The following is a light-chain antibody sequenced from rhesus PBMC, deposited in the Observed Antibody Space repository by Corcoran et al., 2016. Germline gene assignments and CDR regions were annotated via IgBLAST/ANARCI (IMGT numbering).Light chain of an antibody. V-gene: IGKV1S8*01. CDR1: QTISSY. CDR2: AAS. Sequence: DIQMTQSPSSLDASVGDRVTITCRASQTISSYLAWDQQKPGKVPKLLIFAASTLQSGVPSRFSGSGSWTDFTLPISSVQPKGFATYYCQQYSSRPWAFGQGTRVEIK. CDR3: QQYSSRPWA. J-gene: IGKJ1*01.